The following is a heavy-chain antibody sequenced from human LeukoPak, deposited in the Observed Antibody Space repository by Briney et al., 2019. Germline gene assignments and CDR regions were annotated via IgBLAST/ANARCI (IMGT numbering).Heavy chain of an antibody. Sequence: SETLSLTCAVYGGSFSGYYWSWIRQPPGKGLEWIGEINHSGSTNYNPSLKSRVTISVDTSKNQFSLKLSSVTAADTAVYYCARDGPSITMVRGVIISYYYMDVWGKGTTVTISS. J-gene: IGHJ6*03. V-gene: IGHV4-34*01. CDR2: INHSGST. CDR3: ARDGPSITMVRGVIISYYYMDV. D-gene: IGHD3-10*01. CDR1: GGSFSGYY.